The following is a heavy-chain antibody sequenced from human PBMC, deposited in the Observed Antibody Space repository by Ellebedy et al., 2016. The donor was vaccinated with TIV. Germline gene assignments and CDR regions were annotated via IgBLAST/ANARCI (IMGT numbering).Heavy chain of an antibody. CDR2: INQDGRTT. J-gene: IGHJ3*02. CDR3: ATDKVCFTFDI. CDR1: EFTFSGSA. V-gene: IGHV3-7*01. Sequence: PGGSLRLSCAASEFTFSGSAMHWVRQAPGQGLEWVANINQDGRTTNYVDSVKGRFTISRDNAKNSLYLQLNSLRVDDTAMYYCATDKVCFTFDIWGRGTMVTVSS.